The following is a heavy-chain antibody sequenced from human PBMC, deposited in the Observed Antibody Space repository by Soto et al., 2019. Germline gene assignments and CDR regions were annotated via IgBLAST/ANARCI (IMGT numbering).Heavy chain of an antibody. CDR1: GGTLSRDA. CDR2: IIPIFGTA. D-gene: IGHD3-3*01. CDR3: ARGLQEYYDFWSGYHHHYFDY. Sequence: SVKVSCKGSGGTLSRDAVSWVRQAHGQGLEWMGGIIPIFGTANYAQKFQGRVTITADKSTSTAYMELSSLRSEDTAVYYCARGLQEYYDFWSGYHHHYFDYWGQGTLVTVSS. J-gene: IGHJ4*02. V-gene: IGHV1-69*06.